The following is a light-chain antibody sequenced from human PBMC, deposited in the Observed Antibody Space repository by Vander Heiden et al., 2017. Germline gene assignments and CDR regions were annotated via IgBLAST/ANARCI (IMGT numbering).Light chain of an antibody. CDR1: SGHTPYV. Sequence: QLELTQSPSASASLGDSVTLTSTLSSGHTPYVIAWHQHQPDKAPRYLMTLYSDGSQTKGDGIPDRFSGSSSGADRYLAISNLQSEDEADYYCQTWGIGIQVFGGGTKLTFL. CDR3: QTWGIGIQV. CDR2: LYSDGSQ. J-gene: IGLJ2*01. V-gene: IGLV4-69*01.